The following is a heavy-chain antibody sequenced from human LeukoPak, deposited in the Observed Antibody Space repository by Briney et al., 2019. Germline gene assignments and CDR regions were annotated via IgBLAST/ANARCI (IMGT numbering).Heavy chain of an antibody. V-gene: IGHV3-33*01. Sequence: GGSLRLSCAASGFTFSSHGMHWVRQAPGKGLEWVSIIWYDGSDEYYADSVKGRFTISRDNSKDTVYLQMNSLRAEDTAVYYCARDGGYHSSGPFDYWGQGTLVTVSS. D-gene: IGHD3-22*01. CDR1: GFTFSSHG. CDR2: IWYDGSDE. J-gene: IGHJ4*02. CDR3: ARDGGYHSSGPFDY.